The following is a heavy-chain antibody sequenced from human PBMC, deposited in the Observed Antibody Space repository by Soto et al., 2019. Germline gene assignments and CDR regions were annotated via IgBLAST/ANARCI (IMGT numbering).Heavy chain of an antibody. V-gene: IGHV3-33*01. J-gene: IGHJ6*02. CDR2: IWYDGSNK. Sequence: QVQLVESGGGVVQPGRSLRLSCAASGFTFSSYGMHWVRQAPGKGLEWVAVIWYDGSNKYYADSVKGRFTISGDNSKNTLYLQMNSLRAEDKAVYYCAREEYCSGGSCGYGMDVWGQGTTVTVSS. CDR1: GFTFSSYG. CDR3: AREEYCSGGSCGYGMDV. D-gene: IGHD2-15*01.